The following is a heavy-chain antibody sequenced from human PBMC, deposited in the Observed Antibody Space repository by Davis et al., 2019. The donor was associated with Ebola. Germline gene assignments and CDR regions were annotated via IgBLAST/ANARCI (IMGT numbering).Heavy chain of an antibody. CDR3: ARATGMDV. CDR1: GFTFSSYA. CDR2: ISYDGSNK. V-gene: IGHV3-30-3*01. J-gene: IGHJ6*04. Sequence: GGSLRLSCAASGFTFSSYAMHWVRQAPGKGLEWVAVISYDGSNKYYADSVKGRFTISRDNSKNTLYLQMNSLRVEDTAVYYCARATGMDVWGKGTTVTVSS.